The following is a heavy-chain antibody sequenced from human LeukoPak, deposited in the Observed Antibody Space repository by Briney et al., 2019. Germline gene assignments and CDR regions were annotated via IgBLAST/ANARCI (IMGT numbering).Heavy chain of an antibody. Sequence: ASVKVSCKASGYTFTSYGISWVRQAPGQGLEWMGWISAYNGNTNYAQKFQGGVTMTTDKSTRTAYMELSSLRSEDTAVYYCARDNDSRDPPHFDYWGQGTLVTVSS. D-gene: IGHD3-16*01. V-gene: IGHV1-18*01. J-gene: IGHJ4*02. CDR3: ARDNDSRDPPHFDY. CDR1: GYTFTSYG. CDR2: ISAYNGNT.